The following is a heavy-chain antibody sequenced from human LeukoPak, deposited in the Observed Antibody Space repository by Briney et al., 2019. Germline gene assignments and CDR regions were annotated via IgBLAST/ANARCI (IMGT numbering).Heavy chain of an antibody. CDR1: GYTFSGSY. CDR3: ARDMYSGTNGQ. V-gene: IGHV1-2*02. D-gene: IGHD1-26*01. CDR2: INPTSGVT. J-gene: IGHJ4*02. Sequence: ASVKVSCKASGYTFSGSYMHWVRQAPGQGLEWMGWINPTSGVTKYAEKFQGRVTMTRDTSINTAYMEMSGLRSDGTAVYYCARDMYSGTNGQGGQGTLVTVSS.